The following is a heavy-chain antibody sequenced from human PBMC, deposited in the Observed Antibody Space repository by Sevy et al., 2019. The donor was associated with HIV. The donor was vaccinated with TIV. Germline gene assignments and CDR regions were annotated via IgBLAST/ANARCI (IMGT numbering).Heavy chain of an antibody. CDR2: INSGGGST. CDR1: GFTFTEFV. Sequence: GGTLRLSCAASGFTFTEFVMSWVRQAPGKGLEWVSTINSGGGSTYYADSVKGRFTISRDNSQNTLDLQMNSLRAEDTAVYYCAKDVVGGYYDSSGYSDHWGQGTLVTVSS. V-gene: IGHV3-23*01. J-gene: IGHJ4*02. CDR3: AKDVVGGYYDSSGYSDH. D-gene: IGHD3-22*01.